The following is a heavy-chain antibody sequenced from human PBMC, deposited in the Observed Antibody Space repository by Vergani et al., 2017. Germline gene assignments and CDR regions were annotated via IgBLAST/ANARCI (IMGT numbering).Heavy chain of an antibody. CDR1: GFTFTSYA. V-gene: IGHV3-66*02. D-gene: IGHD6-13*01. J-gene: IGHJ6*02. Sequence: EVRLLESGGGLVQPGGSLRLSCVGSGFTFTSYAMNWVRQAPGKGLEWVSVIYSGGSTYYADSVKGRFTISRDNSKNTLYLQMNSLRAEDTAVYYCARAAAAGSLYYYGMDVWGQGTTVTVSS. CDR2: IYSGGST. CDR3: ARAAAAGSLYYYGMDV.